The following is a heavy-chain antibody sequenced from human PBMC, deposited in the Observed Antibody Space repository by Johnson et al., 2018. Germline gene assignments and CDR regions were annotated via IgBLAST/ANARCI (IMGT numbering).Heavy chain of an antibody. CDR3: ARTPSYYYDSTGRGLSFQH. CDR1: GFTFSSYW. D-gene: IGHD3-22*01. J-gene: IGHJ1*01. V-gene: IGHV3-74*01. Sequence: EVQLVESGGGFVQPGGSLRLSCAASGFTFSSYWMHWVRQAPGKGLVWVSRINSDGSSTSFADSLKGRFTISRDNAKNTLYLQMHRLRPADTAVYYCARTPSYYYDSTGRGLSFQHWGQGTLVTVSS. CDR2: INSDGSST.